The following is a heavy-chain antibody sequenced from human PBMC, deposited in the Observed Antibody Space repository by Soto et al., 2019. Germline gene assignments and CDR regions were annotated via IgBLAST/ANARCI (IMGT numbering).Heavy chain of an antibody. V-gene: IGHV1-69*13. Sequence: SVKVSCKASGGTFSSYAISWVRQAPGQGLEWMGGIIPIFGTANYAQKFQGRVTITADESTSTAYMELSSLRSEDTAVYYCASITMVRGVPDYYYGMDVWGQGTTVTVSS. D-gene: IGHD3-10*01. J-gene: IGHJ6*02. CDR2: IIPIFGTA. CDR3: ASITMVRGVPDYYYGMDV. CDR1: GGTFSSYA.